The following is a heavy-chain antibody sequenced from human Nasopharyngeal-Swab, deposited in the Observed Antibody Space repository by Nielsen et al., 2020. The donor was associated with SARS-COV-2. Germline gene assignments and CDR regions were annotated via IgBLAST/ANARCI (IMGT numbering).Heavy chain of an antibody. V-gene: IGHV3-30*04. Sequence: VRQAPGKGLEWVAAISYDGSNKYYADSVKGRFTISRDNSKNTLYLQMNSLRAEDTAVYYCASSYYDFWSGYYYHGAFDIWGQGTMVTVSS. D-gene: IGHD3-3*01. CDR3: ASSYYDFWSGYYYHGAFDI. CDR2: ISYDGSNK. J-gene: IGHJ3*02.